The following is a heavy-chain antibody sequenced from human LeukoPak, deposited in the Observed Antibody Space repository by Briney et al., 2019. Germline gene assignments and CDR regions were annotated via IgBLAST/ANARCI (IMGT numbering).Heavy chain of an antibody. D-gene: IGHD3-22*01. Sequence: SETLSLTCTVSGGSISSYYWSWIRQPLGKGLEWIGYIYYSGSTNYNPSLKSRVTIPVDTSKNQFSLKLSSVTAADTAVYYCARLTYYYDSSGYPPAFDIWGQGTMVTVSS. CDR2: IYYSGST. CDR3: ARLTYYYDSSGYPPAFDI. J-gene: IGHJ3*02. V-gene: IGHV4-59*08. CDR1: GGSISSYY.